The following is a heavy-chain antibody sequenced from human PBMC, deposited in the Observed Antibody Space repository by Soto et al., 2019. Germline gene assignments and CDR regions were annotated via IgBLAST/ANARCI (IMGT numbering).Heavy chain of an antibody. CDR2: ISDDGSNK. D-gene: IGHD3-3*01. Sequence: GGSLRLSCAASGFTFSNYGMHWVRQAPGKGLEWVAFISDDGSNKYYADSMKGRFTMSRDNSKRTLYLQMSSLRVEDTAVYYCTKRRNVSSFLEWSSGLEVWGQGTTVTVSS. CDR1: GFTFSNYG. J-gene: IGHJ6*02. V-gene: IGHV3-30*18. CDR3: TKRRNVSSFLEWSSGLEV.